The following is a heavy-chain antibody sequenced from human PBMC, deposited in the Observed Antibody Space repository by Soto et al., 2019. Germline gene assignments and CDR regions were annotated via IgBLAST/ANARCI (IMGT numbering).Heavy chain of an antibody. CDR1: GYTFTGYY. CDR3: ARGLGIQLWLSR. CDR2: INPNSGGT. V-gene: IGHV1-2*04. Sequence: ASVKVSCKASGYTFTGYYMHWVRQAPGQGLEWMGWINPNSGGTNYAQKIQGWVTMTRDTSISTAYMELSRLRSDDTAVYYCARGLGIQLWLSRWGQGTLVTSPQ. J-gene: IGHJ4*02. D-gene: IGHD5-18*01.